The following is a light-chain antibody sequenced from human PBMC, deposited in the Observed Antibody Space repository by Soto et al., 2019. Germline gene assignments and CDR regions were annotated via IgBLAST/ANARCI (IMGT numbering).Light chain of an antibody. CDR2: GVS. CDR1: QSVSSY. CDR3: HHYGSSPQT. J-gene: IGKJ1*01. V-gene: IGKV3-20*01. Sequence: EIVLTQSPATLSLSPGERATLSCRASQSVSSYLAWYQQKPGQAPRLLIYGVSSRAADIPDRFSGSGTGTDFTLTISRLEPEDFAVYYCHHYGSSPQTFGQGTKVDIK.